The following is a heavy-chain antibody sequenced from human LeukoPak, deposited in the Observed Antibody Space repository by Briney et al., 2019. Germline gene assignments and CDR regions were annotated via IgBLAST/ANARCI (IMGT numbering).Heavy chain of an antibody. J-gene: IGHJ4*02. Sequence: GGSLRLSCAASGFTFSDYYMGWIRQAPGKGLEWVSYISSSGSTIYYADSVKGRFTISRDNAKNSLYLQMNSLRAEDTAVYYCARDFPADIVLMVYGFDYWGQGTLVTVSS. CDR2: ISSSGSTI. D-gene: IGHD2-8*01. V-gene: IGHV3-11*04. CDR1: GFTFSDYY. CDR3: ARDFPADIVLMVYGFDY.